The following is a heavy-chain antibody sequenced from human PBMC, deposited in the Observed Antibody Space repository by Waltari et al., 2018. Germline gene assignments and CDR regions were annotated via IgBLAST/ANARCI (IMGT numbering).Heavy chain of an antibody. CDR1: GGSFSGYY. D-gene: IGHD2-2*01. CDR2: INHSGST. J-gene: IGHJ6*02. CDR3: ARDIVVVPAAHLENYYYYGMDV. V-gene: IGHV4-34*01. Sequence: QVQLQQWGAGLLKPSETLSLTCAVYGGSFSGYYWSWIRQPPGKGLEWIGDINHSGSTNYNPSLKSRVTISVDTSKNQFSLKLSSVTAADTAVYYCARDIVVVPAAHLENYYYYGMDVWGQGTTVTVSS.